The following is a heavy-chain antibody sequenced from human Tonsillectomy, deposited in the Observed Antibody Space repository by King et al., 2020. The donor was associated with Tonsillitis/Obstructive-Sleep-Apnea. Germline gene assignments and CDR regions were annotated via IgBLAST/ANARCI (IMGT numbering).Heavy chain of an antibody. CDR2: ISYDGSNK. Sequence: VQLVESGGGVVQPGRSLRLSCAASGFTFNSYGMHWVRQAPGKALEWVAVISYDGSNKYYTDSVKGRFTIYRDNSKNTLYLQMNSLRAEDTAVYYCAKDEGYWGMDVWGQGTTVTVSS. CDR3: AKDEGYWGMDV. J-gene: IGHJ6*02. CDR1: GFTFNSYG. V-gene: IGHV3-30*18.